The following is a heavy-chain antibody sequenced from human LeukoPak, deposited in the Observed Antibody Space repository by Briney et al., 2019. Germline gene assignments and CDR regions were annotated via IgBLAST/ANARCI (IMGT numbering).Heavy chain of an antibody. J-gene: IGHJ5*02. Sequence: AETLSLTCAVYGGSFSGYYMSWIRQAPGKGLEWVSYISSSSSYTNYADSVKGRFTISRDNAKNSLYLQMNSLRAEDTAVYYCATRRGRGWFDPWGRGTLVTVSS. V-gene: IGHV3-11*03. CDR3: ATRRGRGWFDP. CDR2: ISSSSSYT. D-gene: IGHD3-16*01. CDR1: GGSFSGYY.